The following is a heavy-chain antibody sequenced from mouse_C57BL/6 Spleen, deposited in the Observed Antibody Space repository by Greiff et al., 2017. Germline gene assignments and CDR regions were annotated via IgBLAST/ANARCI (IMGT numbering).Heavy chain of an antibody. J-gene: IGHJ4*01. CDR3: ARGGTTVVDAMDY. D-gene: IGHD1-1*01. CDR1: GYTFTSYG. Sequence: QVQLKQSGAELARPGASVKLSCKASGYTFTSYGISWVKQRTGQGLEWIGEIYPRSGNNYYNEKFKGKATLTADKSSSTAYMELRSLTSEDSAVYFCARGGTTVVDAMDYWGQGTSVTVSS. V-gene: IGHV1-81*01. CDR2: IYPRSGNN.